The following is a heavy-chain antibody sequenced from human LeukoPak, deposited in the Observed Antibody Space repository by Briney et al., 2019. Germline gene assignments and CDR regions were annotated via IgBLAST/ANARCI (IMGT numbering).Heavy chain of an antibody. CDR3: ARDVYYYDSSGYLYYFDY. Sequence: GGSLRLSCAASGFTFSSYEMNWVRQAPGKGLEWVSYISSSGSTIYYADSVKGRFTISRDNAKNSLYLQMNSLRAEDTAVYYCARDVYYYDSSGYLYYFDYWGQGTLVTVSS. V-gene: IGHV3-48*03. CDR2: ISSSGSTI. D-gene: IGHD3-22*01. J-gene: IGHJ4*02. CDR1: GFTFSSYE.